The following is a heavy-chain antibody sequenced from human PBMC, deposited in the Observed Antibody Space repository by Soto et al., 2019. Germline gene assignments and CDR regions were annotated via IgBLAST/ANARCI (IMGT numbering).Heavy chain of an antibody. CDR1: GGSVSSGSYY. CDR3: ARAYCGGDCYSGNWFDP. Sequence: SETLSLTCTVSGGSVSSGSYYWSWIRQPPGKGLEWIGYIYYSGSTNYNPSLKSRVTISVDTSKNQFALKLSSVTAADTAVYYCARAYCGGDCYSGNWFDPWGQGTLVTVSS. V-gene: IGHV4-61*01. CDR2: IYYSGST. D-gene: IGHD2-21*02. J-gene: IGHJ5*02.